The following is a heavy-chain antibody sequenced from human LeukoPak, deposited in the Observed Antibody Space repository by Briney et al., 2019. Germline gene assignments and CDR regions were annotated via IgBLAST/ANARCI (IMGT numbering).Heavy chain of an antibody. D-gene: IGHD6-13*01. CDR3: ARATSSSSHSSGWFLPFDY. V-gene: IGHV1-69*13. Sequence: SVKVSCKASGGTLSSYAISWVRQAPGQGLEWMGGIIPIFGTANYAQKFQGRVTITADESTSTAYMELSSLRSEDTAVYYCARATSSSSHSSGWFLPFDYWGQGTLVTVSS. J-gene: IGHJ4*02. CDR1: GGTLSSYA. CDR2: IIPIFGTA.